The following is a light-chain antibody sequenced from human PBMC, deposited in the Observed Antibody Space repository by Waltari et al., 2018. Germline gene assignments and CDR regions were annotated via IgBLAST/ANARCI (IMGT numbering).Light chain of an antibody. CDR1: QDISNY. CDR2: DAS. V-gene: IGKV1-33*01. Sequence: DIQMTQSPSSLSASVGDRVTITCQASQDISNYLNWYQQKPGKAPKLLIYDASNLETGVHTRLSGSGDGKDFYFTISRLQPEDVAAYYCQQHDNLPITFGRGTRLEIK. CDR3: QQHDNLPIT. J-gene: IGKJ5*01.